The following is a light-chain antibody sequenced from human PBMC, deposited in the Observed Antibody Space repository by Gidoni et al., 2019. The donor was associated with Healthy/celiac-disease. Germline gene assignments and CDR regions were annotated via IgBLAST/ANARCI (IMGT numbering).Light chain of an antibody. J-gene: IGKJ2*01. CDR1: QDISNY. CDR2: DAS. CDR3: QQYDNLPLL. Sequence: DIQMTQFPSSLSASAGDIVTITCQASQDISNYLNWDQQKPGKAPKLLIYDASKLETGGPSRFSGSGSGTDFTFSISSLQAEVIATYYCQQYDNLPLLFGQGTKLEIK. V-gene: IGKV1-33*01.